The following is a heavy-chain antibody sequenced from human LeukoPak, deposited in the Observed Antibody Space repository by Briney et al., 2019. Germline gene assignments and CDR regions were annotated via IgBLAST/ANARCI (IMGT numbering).Heavy chain of an antibody. CDR1: GFTFSSYS. J-gene: IGHJ4*02. D-gene: IGHD3-3*01. CDR3: ARTSITIFDLDY. V-gene: IGHV3-21*01. CDR2: ISSSSSYI. Sequence: GSLRLSCAASGFTFSSYSTNWVRQAPGKGLEWVSSISSSSSYIYYADSVKGRFTISRDNAKNSLYLQMNSLRAEDTAVYYCARTSITIFDLDYWGQGTLVTVSS.